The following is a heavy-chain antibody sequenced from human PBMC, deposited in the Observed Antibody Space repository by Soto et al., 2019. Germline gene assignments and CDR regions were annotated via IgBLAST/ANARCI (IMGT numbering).Heavy chain of an antibody. V-gene: IGHV4-39*01. D-gene: IGHD5-12*01. Sequence: QLQLQESGPGLVKPSETLSLTCTVSGGSISSSSYYWFWIRQPPRKGMEWIGSIYYSGSTYYNPSLKSRVTISVDTSKNQFSLKLSSVTAADTAVYYCARHVAMSGYDYDWFDPWGQGTLVTVSS. J-gene: IGHJ5*02. CDR3: ARHVAMSGYDYDWFDP. CDR1: GGSISSSSYY. CDR2: IYYSGST.